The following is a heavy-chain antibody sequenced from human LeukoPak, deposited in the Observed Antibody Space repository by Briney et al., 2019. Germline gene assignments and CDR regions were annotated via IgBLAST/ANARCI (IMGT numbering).Heavy chain of an antibody. Sequence: GGSLRLSCTASGFIFSSYGMHWVRQAPGKRLEWVAFIQFDESETHYGDSVKGRLSISRDISRNTLYLQMNSLRAEDTALYYCARVRVAYGSGSYFNSFFEYWGQGTLVTVSS. V-gene: IGHV3-30*02. CDR1: GFIFSSYG. CDR3: ARVRVAYGSGSYFNSFFEY. CDR2: IQFDESET. J-gene: IGHJ4*02. D-gene: IGHD3-10*01.